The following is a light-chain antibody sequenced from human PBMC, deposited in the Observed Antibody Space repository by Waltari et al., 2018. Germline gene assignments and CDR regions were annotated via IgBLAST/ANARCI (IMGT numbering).Light chain of an antibody. CDR2: AAS. V-gene: IGKV1-NL1*01. Sequence: DIQMTQSPSSLSASVGDRVTITCRASQGISNSLAWYQQKPGKAPKLLLYAASRLESVVPSRFSGSGSGTDYTLTISSLQPEDFATYYCQQYYSTPPLTFGGGTKVEIK. J-gene: IGKJ4*01. CDR3: QQYYSTPPLT. CDR1: QGISNS.